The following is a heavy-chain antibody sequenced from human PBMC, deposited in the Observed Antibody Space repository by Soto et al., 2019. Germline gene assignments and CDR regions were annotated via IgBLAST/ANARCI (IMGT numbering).Heavy chain of an antibody. CDR3: AREGSGSFYYYYGMDV. CDR2: IIPIFGTA. Sequence: SVKVSCKASGGTFSSYAISWVRQAPGQGLEWMGGIIPIFGTANYAQKFQGRVTIIADESTSTAYMELSGLRSEDTAVYYCAREGSGSFYYYYGMDVWGQGTTVTVS. D-gene: IGHD3-10*01. J-gene: IGHJ6*02. V-gene: IGHV1-69*13. CDR1: GGTFSSYA.